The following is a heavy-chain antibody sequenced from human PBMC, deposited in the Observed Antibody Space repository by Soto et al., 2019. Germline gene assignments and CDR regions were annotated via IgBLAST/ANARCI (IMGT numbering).Heavy chain of an antibody. J-gene: IGHJ6*02. CDR3: ASGLYYDFWSGPLYYYYYGMDV. CDR2: INSDGSST. D-gene: IGHD3-3*01. Sequence: PGGSLRLSCAASGFTFSSYWMHWVRQAPGKGLVWVSRINSDGSSTSYADSVKGRFTISRDNAKSTLYLQMNSLRAEDTAVYYCASGLYYDFWSGPLYYYYYGMDVWGQGTTVTVSS. CDR1: GFTFSSYW. V-gene: IGHV3-74*01.